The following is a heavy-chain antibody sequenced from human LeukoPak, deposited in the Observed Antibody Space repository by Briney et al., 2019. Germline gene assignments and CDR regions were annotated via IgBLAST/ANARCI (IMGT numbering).Heavy chain of an antibody. CDR3: AGVRGWYEEGAFDY. V-gene: IGHV1-69*05. CDR1: GGTFSSYA. D-gene: IGHD6-19*01. CDR2: IIPIFGTA. Sequence: ASVKVSCKASGGTFSSYAISWVRQAPGQGLEWMGGIIPIFGTANYAQKFQGRVTITTDESTSTAYMELSSLRSEDTAVYYCAGVRGWYEEGAFDYWGQGTLVTVSS. J-gene: IGHJ4*02.